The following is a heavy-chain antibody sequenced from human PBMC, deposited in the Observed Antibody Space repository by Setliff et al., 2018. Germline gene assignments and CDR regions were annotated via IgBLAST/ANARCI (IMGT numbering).Heavy chain of an antibody. CDR2: IYAGEAT. D-gene: IGHD2-2*01. Sequence: PSETLSLTCAVSGASIRQTSYFWTWVRQPAGKGLERIGHIYAGEATYYNPSLESRVVISVDSSKKRFSLKVSSVTAADTAVYYCARAIVVVPPNALKVYFDHWGPGVQVTVSS. V-gene: IGHV4-61*09. CDR1: GASIRQTSYF. J-gene: IGHJ4*02. CDR3: ARAIVVVPPNALKVYFDH.